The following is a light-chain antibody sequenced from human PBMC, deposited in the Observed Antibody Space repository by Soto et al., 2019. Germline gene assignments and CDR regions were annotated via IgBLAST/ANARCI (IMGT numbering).Light chain of an antibody. CDR1: KLGEKY. CDR2: EDS. CDR3: QAWDSSTVV. Sequence: SYELTQPPSVSVSPGQTASITCSGDKLGEKYACWYQQKPGQSPVLVIYEDSKRPSGIPERFSGSNSGNTATLTISGTQAMDEADYYRQAWDSSTVVFGGGTKLTVL. J-gene: IGLJ2*01. V-gene: IGLV3-1*01.